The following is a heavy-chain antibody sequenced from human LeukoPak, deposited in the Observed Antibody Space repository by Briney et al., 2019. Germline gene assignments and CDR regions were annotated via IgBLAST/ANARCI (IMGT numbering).Heavy chain of an antibody. CDR1: GFTFRSYN. J-gene: IGHJ4*02. V-gene: IGHV3-23*01. Sequence: PGGSLRLSCAASGFTFRSYNMIWVRQAPGEGLEWVSTIRGSGGITYYADSVKGRFTISRDESKNTLYLQMNSLRAEDTAVYYCAKELIAAAYTTEELIDWGQGTLVTVSS. CDR3: AKELIAAAYTTEELID. CDR2: IRGSGGIT. D-gene: IGHD6-13*01.